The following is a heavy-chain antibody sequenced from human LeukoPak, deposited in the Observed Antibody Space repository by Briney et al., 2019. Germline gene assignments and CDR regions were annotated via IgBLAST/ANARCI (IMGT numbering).Heavy chain of an antibody. CDR2: INSSSYI. Sequence: PGGALRLSCAASGFTFSSYSMNWVRQAPGKGLEWVSSINSSSYIYYADSVKGRFTISRDNAKNSLYLQMNSLRAEDTAVYYCARGAYPYDFWSGYREYYYMDVWGKGTTVTVSS. CDR3: ARGAYPYDFWSGYREYYYMDV. D-gene: IGHD3-3*01. CDR1: GFTFSSYS. J-gene: IGHJ6*03. V-gene: IGHV3-21*01.